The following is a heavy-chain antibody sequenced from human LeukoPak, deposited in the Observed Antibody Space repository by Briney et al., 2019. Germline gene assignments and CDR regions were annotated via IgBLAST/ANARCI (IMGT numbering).Heavy chain of an antibody. CDR1: GGSISSYY. Sequence: SETLSLTCTVSGGSISSYYWSWIRQPPGKGLEWIGYIYYSGSTNYNPSLKSRVTISVDTSKNQFSLKLSSVTAADTAVYYCARVGIAVVRFDYWGQGTLVTVSS. V-gene: IGHV4-59*08. CDR2: IYYSGST. CDR3: ARVGIAVVRFDY. D-gene: IGHD6-19*01. J-gene: IGHJ4*02.